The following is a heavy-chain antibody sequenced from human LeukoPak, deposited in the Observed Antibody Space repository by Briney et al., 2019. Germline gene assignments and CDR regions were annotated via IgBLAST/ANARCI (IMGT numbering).Heavy chain of an antibody. V-gene: IGHV1-2*02. CDR1: EYTFTGYY. CDR2: INPNSGGT. J-gene: IGHJ4*02. Sequence: ASVKVSCKASEYTFTGYYMHWVRQAPGQGLEWMGWINPNSGGTNYTQKFQGGVTMTRDTSITTAYMELSSLRSDDTAVYYCARDVGEYCSSTNCYASHYWGQGTLVTVSS. CDR3: ARDVGEYCSSTNCYASHY. D-gene: IGHD2-2*01.